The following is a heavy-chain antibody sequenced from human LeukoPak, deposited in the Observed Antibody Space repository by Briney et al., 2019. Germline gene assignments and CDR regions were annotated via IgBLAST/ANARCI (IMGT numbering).Heavy chain of an antibody. D-gene: IGHD5-24*01. CDR3: ARSRGQDRYYFDY. V-gene: IGHV3-21*01. Sequence: GGSLRLSCAASGFTFSSYSMNWVRQAPGKGLEWVSSISSSSSYICYADSVKGRFTISRDNAKNSLYLQMNSLRAEGTAVYYCARSRGQDRYYFDYWGQGTLVTVSS. J-gene: IGHJ4*02. CDR1: GFTFSSYS. CDR2: ISSSSSYI.